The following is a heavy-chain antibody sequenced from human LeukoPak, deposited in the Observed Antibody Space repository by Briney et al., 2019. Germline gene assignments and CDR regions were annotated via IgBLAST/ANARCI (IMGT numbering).Heavy chain of an antibody. Sequence: SETLSLTCTVSGGSISSYYWSWIRHPPGKGLEWVGYSYYSGSTNYNPSLKGRVTISVDTSKNQFSLKLSSVTAADTAVYYCARALRARITGTTASVYGMDVWGQGTTVTVSS. V-gene: IGHV4-59*01. J-gene: IGHJ6*02. CDR2: SYYSGST. CDR3: ARALRARITGTTASVYGMDV. D-gene: IGHD1-20*01. CDR1: GGSISSYY.